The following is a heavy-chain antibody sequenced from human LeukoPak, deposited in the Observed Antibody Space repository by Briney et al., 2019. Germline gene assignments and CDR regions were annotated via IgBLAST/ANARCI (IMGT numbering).Heavy chain of an antibody. V-gene: IGHV3-21*04. Sequence: GGSLRLSCAASGFTFSSYSMNWVRQTPGKGLEWVSSISSSSSYIYYADSLKGRFTISRDNAKNSLYLQMNSLRAEDTAVYYCARDRLAVAGTVGVNYWFDPWGQGTLVTVSS. D-gene: IGHD6-19*01. CDR2: ISSSSSYI. CDR3: ARDRLAVAGTVGVNYWFDP. J-gene: IGHJ5*02. CDR1: GFTFSSYS.